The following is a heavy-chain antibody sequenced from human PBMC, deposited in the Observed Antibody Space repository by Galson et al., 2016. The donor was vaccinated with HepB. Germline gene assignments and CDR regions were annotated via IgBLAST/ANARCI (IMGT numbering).Heavy chain of an antibody. Sequence: SLRLSCAASGFSFNVYDMNWVRQAPGQGLECVSFITATSTSTDYADSAKGRFTVSRDNSKNTLYLQLDHLRADDTAVYYCAREGRHLRTMFFDYWGQGSQVTVSS. D-gene: IGHD3-10*02. V-gene: IGHV3-23*01. J-gene: IGHJ4*02. CDR2: ITATSTST. CDR3: AREGRHLRTMFFDY. CDR1: GFSFNVYD.